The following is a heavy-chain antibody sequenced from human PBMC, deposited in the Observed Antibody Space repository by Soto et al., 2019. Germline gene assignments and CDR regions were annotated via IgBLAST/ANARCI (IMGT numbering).Heavy chain of an antibody. CDR2: IKSNTDGGTT. J-gene: IGHJ4*01. CDR3: ITDTCKADERDLFAY. D-gene: IGHD1-1*01. Sequence: GGSLRLSCAASGFTFANAWINWVRQAPGKGLEWVGRIKSNTDGGTTDFAEPVNGRFALSRDDSNNMVYLQMNSLKIEDTAVYFCITDTCKADERDLFAYWGQGTLV. V-gene: IGHV3-15*07. CDR1: GFTFANAW.